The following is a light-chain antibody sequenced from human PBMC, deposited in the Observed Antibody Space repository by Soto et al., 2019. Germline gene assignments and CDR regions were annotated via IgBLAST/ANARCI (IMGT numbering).Light chain of an antibody. V-gene: IGLV2-8*01. CDR1: SSDVGGNNY. CDR2: EVD. Sequence: QLVLTQPPSASGSSGQSVTISCTGTSSDVGGNNYVSWYQQHPGKAPKLMIYEVDKRPSGVPDRFSGSKSGNTASLTVSGLQAEDEADYYCSSYTGNSKYVFGTGTKLTVL. CDR3: SSYTGNSKYV. J-gene: IGLJ1*01.